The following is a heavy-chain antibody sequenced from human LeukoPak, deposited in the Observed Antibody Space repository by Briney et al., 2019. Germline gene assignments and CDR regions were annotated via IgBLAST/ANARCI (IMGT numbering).Heavy chain of an antibody. V-gene: IGHV1-18*04. CDR3: ARGPLYYDILTGYYTEGGAFDI. CDR1: GYTFTSYG. J-gene: IGHJ3*02. Sequence: ASVKVSCKGSGYTFTSYGISWVRQTPGQGLEWMGWISAYNGNANYAQKLQGRVTMTTDTSTSTAYMELRSLRSDDTAVYYCARGPLYYDILTGYYTEGGAFDIWGQGTMVTVSS. CDR2: ISAYNGNA. D-gene: IGHD3-9*01.